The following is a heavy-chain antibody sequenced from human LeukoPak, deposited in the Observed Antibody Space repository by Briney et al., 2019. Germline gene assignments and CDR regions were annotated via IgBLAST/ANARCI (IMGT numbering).Heavy chain of an antibody. D-gene: IGHD2-21*01. Sequence: GGSVRLSCAAWGFTFSTYAMSWVRQARGRGLEWLSDISRSGGRIYCVGSGKGRFTICRDNSKNTLYLQMNSLRAEDTAVYYCANRQAGFPYFDYWGQGTLVTVSS. CDR1: GFTFSTYA. CDR3: ANRQAGFPYFDY. V-gene: IGHV3-23*01. CDR2: ISRSGGRI. J-gene: IGHJ4*02.